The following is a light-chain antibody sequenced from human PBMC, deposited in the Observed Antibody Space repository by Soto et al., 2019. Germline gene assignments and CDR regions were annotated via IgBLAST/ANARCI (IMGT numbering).Light chain of an antibody. CDR2: GVS. CDR1: QSVSVN. V-gene: IGKV3-15*01. CDR3: QQYNTYVT. Sequence: EIVMTQSPGTLSVSPGERATLSCRASQSVSVNLAWYQQKPGQAPRLLIYGVSTRATGIPARFSGSESGTEFTLTISSLQSEDFATYYCQQYNTYVTFGGGTKVEIK. J-gene: IGKJ4*01.